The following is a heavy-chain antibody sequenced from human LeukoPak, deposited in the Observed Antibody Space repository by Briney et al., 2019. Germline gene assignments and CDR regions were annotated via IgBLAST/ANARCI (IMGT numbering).Heavy chain of an antibody. CDR1: GFTFSWYC. D-gene: IGHD3-16*02. CDR2: MKQDGRDS. Sequence: GGSLRLSCVASGFTFSWYCMSWVRQAPGKGLEWVANMKQDGRDSHYVDSVKGRFTISRDYAKKSVYLEMNSLRAEDTAVYYCAFGGVIAWYFDYWGQGTLVTVSS. V-gene: IGHV3-7*01. J-gene: IGHJ4*02. CDR3: AFGGVIAWYFDY.